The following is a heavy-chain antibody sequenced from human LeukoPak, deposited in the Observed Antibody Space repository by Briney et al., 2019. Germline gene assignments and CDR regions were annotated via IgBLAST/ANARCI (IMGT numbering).Heavy chain of an antibody. Sequence: PGGSLRLSCAASGFTFINYAMNWVRQAPGKGLEWVSALSFSGLTTYYADSVRGRFTISRDNSKSTLYLQMNSLRAEDTALYYCARPTSGWYAGGLDYWGQGILVTVSS. CDR3: ARPTSGWYAGGLDY. V-gene: IGHV3-23*01. CDR2: LSFSGLTT. J-gene: IGHJ4*02. CDR1: GFTFINYA. D-gene: IGHD6-19*01.